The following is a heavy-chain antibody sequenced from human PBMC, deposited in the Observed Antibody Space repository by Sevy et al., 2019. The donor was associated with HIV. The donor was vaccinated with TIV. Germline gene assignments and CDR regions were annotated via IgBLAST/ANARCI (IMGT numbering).Heavy chain of an antibody. CDR1: GFTFSSYS. J-gene: IGHJ4*02. Sequence: GGSLRLSCAASGFTFSSYSMNWVRQAPGKGLEWVSYISSSSSTIYYADSVKGRFTISRDNTKNSLYLQMNSLRDEDTAVDYCARGHPDEHYFDYWGQGTLVTVSS. CDR2: ISSSSSTI. CDR3: ARGHPDEHYFDY. V-gene: IGHV3-48*02.